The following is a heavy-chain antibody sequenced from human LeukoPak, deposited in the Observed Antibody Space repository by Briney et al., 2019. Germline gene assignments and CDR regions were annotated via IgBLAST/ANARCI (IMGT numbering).Heavy chain of an antibody. D-gene: IGHD4-17*01. CDR2: IRNKANSYAT. CDR3: TGQPNYGDYPN. CDR1: GFTFSGST. Sequence: GGSLRLSCAASGFTFSGSTMHWVRQASGKGLEWVGRIRNKANSYATAYAESVKGRLTISRDDSKNTAYLQMNSLKTEDTAVYYCTGQPNYGDYPNWGQGTLVTVSS. J-gene: IGHJ4*02. V-gene: IGHV3-73*01.